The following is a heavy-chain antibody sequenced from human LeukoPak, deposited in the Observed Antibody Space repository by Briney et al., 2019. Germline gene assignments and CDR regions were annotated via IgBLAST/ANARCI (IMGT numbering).Heavy chain of an antibody. J-gene: IGHJ4*02. V-gene: IGHV3-21*01. D-gene: IGHD3-9*01. Sequence: GGSLRLSCAASGFTFSSYSMNWVRQAPGKGLEWVSSISSSSSYIYYADSVKGRFTISRDNAKNSLYLQMNSLRAEDTAVYYCARAWSDWLLPFDYWGQGTLVTVSS. CDR1: GFTFSSYS. CDR2: ISSSSSYI. CDR3: ARAWSDWLLPFDY.